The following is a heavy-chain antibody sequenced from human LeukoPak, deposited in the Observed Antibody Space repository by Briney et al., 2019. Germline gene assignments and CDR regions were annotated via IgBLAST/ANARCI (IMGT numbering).Heavy chain of an antibody. CDR2: ISGSGGST. J-gene: IGHJ4*02. CDR3: VKDGWSF. D-gene: IGHD2-15*01. Sequence: PGGSLRLSCAASGFTVSSNYMSWVRQAPGKGLEWVSVISGSGGSTYYADPVKGRFTVSRDNSKNTLYLQMNSLRAEDTAVYYCVKDGWSFWGQGTLVTVSS. V-gene: IGHV3-23*01. CDR1: GFTVSSNY.